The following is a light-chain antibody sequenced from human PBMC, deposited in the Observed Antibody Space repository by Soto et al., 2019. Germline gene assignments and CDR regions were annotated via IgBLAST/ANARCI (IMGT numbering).Light chain of an antibody. V-gene: IGKV1-33*01. CDR2: DAS. J-gene: IGKJ3*01. CDR1: DDISNY. CDR3: QQYANLPLT. Sequence: DIQMTQSPSSLSASVGDRVTITCQASDDISNYLNWYQQKPGKAPKVLIYDASHLESGVPSRFSGGGSGIEFTFTISSLQAEDIATYYCQQYANLPLTFGPGTKVDIK.